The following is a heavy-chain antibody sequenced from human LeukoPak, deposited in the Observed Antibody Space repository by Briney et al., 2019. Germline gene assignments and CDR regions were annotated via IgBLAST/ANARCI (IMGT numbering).Heavy chain of an antibody. V-gene: IGHV4-59*01. Sequence: PSETLSLTCTVSGGSLSSYYWSWIRQPPGKGLEWIGYIYYSGSTNYNPSLKSRVTISVDTSKNQFSLKLSSVTAADTAVYYCARVQRYDSHYYYYMDVWGKGTTVTVSS. CDR1: GGSLSSYY. CDR2: IYYSGST. D-gene: IGHD5-12*01. J-gene: IGHJ6*03. CDR3: ARVQRYDSHYYYYMDV.